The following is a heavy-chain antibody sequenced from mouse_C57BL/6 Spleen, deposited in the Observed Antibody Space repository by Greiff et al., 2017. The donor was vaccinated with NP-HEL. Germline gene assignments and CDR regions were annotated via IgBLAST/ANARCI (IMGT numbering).Heavy chain of an antibody. V-gene: IGHV5-4*01. Sequence: EVKVEESGGGLVKPGGSLKLSCAASGFTFSSYAMSWVRQTPEKRLEWVATISDGGSYTYYPENVKGRFTISRDNAKNNLYLQMSHLKSEDTAMYYCARDGDYDGEGFAYWGQGTLVTVSA. D-gene: IGHD2-4*01. CDR1: GFTFSSYA. J-gene: IGHJ3*01. CDR2: ISDGGSYT. CDR3: ARDGDYDGEGFAY.